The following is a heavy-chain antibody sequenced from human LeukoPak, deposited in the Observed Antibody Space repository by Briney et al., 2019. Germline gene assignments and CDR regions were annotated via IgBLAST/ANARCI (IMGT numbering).Heavy chain of an antibody. CDR1: AFTFSRYW. D-gene: IGHD7-27*01. CDR3: ARDPGWGAYDI. J-gene: IGHJ3*02. V-gene: IGHV3-7*01. CDR2: IEGDGSAK. Sequence: PGGSLRLSCAASAFTFSRYWMSWVRQAPWKGLECVAHIEGDGSAKNYVDSVKGRFTISRDNAENSLYLQMDSLRVEDTAIYYCARDPGWGAYDIWGQGAMVTVSS.